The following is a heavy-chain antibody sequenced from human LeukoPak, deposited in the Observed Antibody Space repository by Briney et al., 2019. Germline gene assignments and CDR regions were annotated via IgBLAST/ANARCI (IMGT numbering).Heavy chain of an antibody. Sequence: SETLSLTCTVSGGSISSGDYYWSWIRQPPGKGLEWIGYIYYSGSTYYNPSLKSRVTIPVDTSKNQFSLKLSSVTAADTAVYYCARAPPYAHDAFDIWGQGTMVTVSS. CDR1: GGSISSGDYY. J-gene: IGHJ3*02. V-gene: IGHV4-30-4*01. CDR3: ARAPPYAHDAFDI. CDR2: IYYSGST.